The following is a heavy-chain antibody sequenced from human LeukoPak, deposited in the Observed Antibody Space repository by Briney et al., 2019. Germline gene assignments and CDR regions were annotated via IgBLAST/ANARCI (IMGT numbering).Heavy chain of an antibody. Sequence: KPSETLSLTCAVYGGSFSGYYWNWIRQPPGKGLEWIGEINHSGSTNYNPSLKSRVTISVDTSKNQFSLKLSSVTAADTAVYYCASGYSYGYNALDCWGQGTLVTVSS. D-gene: IGHD5-18*01. J-gene: IGHJ4*02. CDR3: ASGYSYGYNALDC. CDR2: INHSGST. CDR1: GGSFSGYY. V-gene: IGHV4-34*01.